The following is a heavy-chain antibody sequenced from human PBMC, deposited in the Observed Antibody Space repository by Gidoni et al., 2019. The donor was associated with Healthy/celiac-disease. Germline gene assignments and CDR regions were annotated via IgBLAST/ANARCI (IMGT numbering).Heavy chain of an antibody. J-gene: IGHJ4*02. V-gene: IGHV3-30*18. Sequence: QVQLVESGGGVVQPGRSLRLSCAASGFTFSSYGMHWVRQAPGKGLEWVAVISYDGSNKYYADAVKGRFTIFRDNSKNTLYLQMNSLRAEDTAVYYCAKEAYYDSSGLNYWGQGTLVTVSS. CDR1: GFTFSSYG. CDR3: AKEAYYDSSGLNY. CDR2: ISYDGSNK. D-gene: IGHD3-22*01.